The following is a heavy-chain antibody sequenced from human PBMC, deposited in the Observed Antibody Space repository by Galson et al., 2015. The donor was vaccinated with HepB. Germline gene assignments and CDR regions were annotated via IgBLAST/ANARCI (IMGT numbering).Heavy chain of an antibody. Sequence: SVKVSCKASGGTFSSYAISWVRQAPGQGLEWMGGIIPIFGTANYAQKFQGRVTITADKSTSTAYMELSSLRSEDTAVYYCARGIDGSQYYFDYWGQGTLVTVSS. V-gene: IGHV1-69*06. CDR3: ARGIDGSQYYFDY. J-gene: IGHJ4*02. CDR1: GGTFSSYA. CDR2: IIPIFGTA. D-gene: IGHD5-24*01.